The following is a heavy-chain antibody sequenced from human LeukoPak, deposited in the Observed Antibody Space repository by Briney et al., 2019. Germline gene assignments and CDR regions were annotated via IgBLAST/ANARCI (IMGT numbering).Heavy chain of an antibody. J-gene: IGHJ3*02. CDR3: ARGGYYYDSSGYWGAFDI. D-gene: IGHD3-22*01. CDR1: GGSFSGYY. CDR2: IYYSGST. V-gene: IGHV4-59*01. Sequence: PSETLSLTCAVYGGSFSGYYWSWIRQPPGKGLEWIGYIYYSGSTNYNPSLKSRVTISVDTSKNQFSLKLSSVTAADTAVYYCARGGYYYDSSGYWGAFDIWGQGTMVTVSS.